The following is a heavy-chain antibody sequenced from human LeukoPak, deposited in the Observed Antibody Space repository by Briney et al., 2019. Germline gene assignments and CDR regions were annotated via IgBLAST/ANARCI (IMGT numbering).Heavy chain of an antibody. CDR3: ARGLGYDFWSGYEHAFDI. J-gene: IGHJ3*02. D-gene: IGHD3-3*01. Sequence: GGSLRGSSEALGYTPTIYDIYRVRHTPGQGPLRVEWMNPNSGNTGYAQKFQGRVTITRNTSISTAYMELSSLRSEDTAVYYCARGLGYDFWSGYEHAFDIWGQGTMVTVSS. CDR1: GYTPTIYD. CDR2: MNPNSGNT. V-gene: IGHV1-8*03.